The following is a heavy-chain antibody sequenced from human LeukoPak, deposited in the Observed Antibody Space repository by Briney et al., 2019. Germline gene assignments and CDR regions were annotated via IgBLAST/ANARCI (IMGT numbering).Heavy chain of an antibody. CDR2: ISSSSSTI. D-gene: IGHD2-8*01. CDR3: ARVECTNGVCRPLSYYYGMDV. V-gene: IGHV3-48*01. CDR1: GFTFSSYS. Sequence: PGGSLRLSCAASGFTFSSYSMNWVRQAPGKGLEWVSNISSSSSTIYYADSVKGRFTISRDNAKNSLYLQMNSLRAEDTAVYYCARVECTNGVCRPLSYYYGMDVWGQGTTVTVSS. J-gene: IGHJ6*02.